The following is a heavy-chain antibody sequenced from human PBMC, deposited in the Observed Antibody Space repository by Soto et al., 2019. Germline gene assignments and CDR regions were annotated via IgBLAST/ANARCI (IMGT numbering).Heavy chain of an antibody. Sequence: QVQLQESGPGLVKPSGTLSLTCAVSGDSIRSSWWSWVRQPTGKGLEWIGKISHSGDTNYYPSLKSRGTRSVDKDKNRFTLELRSVTDADTAEYYCARDGKNGYNLGYWGQGTLVTVSS. CDR3: ARDGKNGYNLGY. V-gene: IGHV4-4*02. D-gene: IGHD5-12*01. CDR1: GDSIRSSW. CDR2: ISHSGDT. J-gene: IGHJ4*02.